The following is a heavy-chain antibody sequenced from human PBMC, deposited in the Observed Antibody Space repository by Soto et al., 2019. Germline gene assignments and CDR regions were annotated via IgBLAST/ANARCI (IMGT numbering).Heavy chain of an antibody. V-gene: IGHV3-48*01. Sequence: GGSLRLSCAASGFTFSSHSMTWVRQAPGKGLEWISYISSSSSTIYYADSVKGRFTISRDNAKNSLYLQMNSLKAEDTAVYYCARDYYDFWSGYSGFDYWGQGTLVTVSS. CDR1: GFTFSSHS. D-gene: IGHD3-3*01. CDR3: ARDYYDFWSGYSGFDY. CDR2: ISSSSSTI. J-gene: IGHJ4*02.